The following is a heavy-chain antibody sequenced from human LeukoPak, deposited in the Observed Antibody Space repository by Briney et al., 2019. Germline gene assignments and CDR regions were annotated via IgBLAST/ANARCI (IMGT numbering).Heavy chain of an antibody. V-gene: IGHV4-59*02. CDR1: GASVSRDY. CDR3: AATDYYYYGMDV. Sequence: PSETLSLTCTVSGASVSRDYWSWIRQPPGKGLEGIGYIYYSGSTNYNPSLKSRVTISVDTSKNQFSLKLSSVTAADTAVYYCAATDYYYYGMDVWGQGTTVTVSS. J-gene: IGHJ6*02. D-gene: IGHD1-14*01. CDR2: IYYSGST.